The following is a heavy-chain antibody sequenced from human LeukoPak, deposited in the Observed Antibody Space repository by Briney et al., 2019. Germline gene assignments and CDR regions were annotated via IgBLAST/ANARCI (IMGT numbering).Heavy chain of an antibody. V-gene: IGHV1-8*01. D-gene: IGHD6-13*01. CDR3: ARGRSAAGRTRKPNWFDP. J-gene: IGHJ5*02. Sequence: GASVKVSCKASGYTFTSYDINWVRQATGQGLEWMGWMNPNSGNTGYAQKFQGRVTMTRNTSISTAYMELSSLRSEDTAVYYCARGRSAAGRTRKPNWFDPWGQGTLVTVSS. CDR2: MNPNSGNT. CDR1: GYTFTSYD.